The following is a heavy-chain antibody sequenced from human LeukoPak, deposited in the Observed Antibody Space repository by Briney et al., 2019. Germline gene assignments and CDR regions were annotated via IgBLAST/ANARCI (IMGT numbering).Heavy chain of an antibody. V-gene: IGHV3-49*04. CDR3: ARDFWSGYYPLDY. Sequence: GGSLRLSCTASGFTFGDYAMSWVRQAPGKGLEWVGFIRSKAYGGTTEYAASVKGRFTISRDDSKSIAYLQMNSLKTEDTAVYYCARDFWSGYYPLDYWGQGPLVTVSS. J-gene: IGHJ4*02. CDR2: IRSKAYGGTT. D-gene: IGHD3-3*01. CDR1: GFTFGDYA.